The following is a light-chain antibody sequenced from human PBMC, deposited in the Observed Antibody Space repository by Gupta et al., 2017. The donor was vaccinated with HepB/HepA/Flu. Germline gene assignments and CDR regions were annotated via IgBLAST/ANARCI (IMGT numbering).Light chain of an antibody. Sequence: PVLPQPPSASASLGASVTLTCTLSSCYSNYIVDWYQQRPGKGPPVGEASGPWWDVGHKGEGSPDRFAVLGSGMNRYLTIKNIQEEEESDYHCGEDHGSGSNSVWVFGGGTKLTVL. CDR3: GEDHGSGSNSVWV. J-gene: IGLJ3*02. CDR1: SCYSNYI. CDR2: GPWWDVG. V-gene: IGLV9-49*01.